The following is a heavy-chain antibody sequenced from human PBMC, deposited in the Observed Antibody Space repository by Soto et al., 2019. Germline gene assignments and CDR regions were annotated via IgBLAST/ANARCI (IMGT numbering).Heavy chain of an antibody. CDR2: ISWNSGSI. D-gene: IGHD1-26*01. V-gene: IGHV3-9*01. J-gene: IGHJ4*02. CDR1: GFTFDDYA. CDR3: AKGSGSYRYYYDY. Sequence: EVQLVESGGGLVQPGRSLRLSCAASGFTFDDYAMHWVRQAPGKGLEWVSGISWNSGSIGYADSVKGRFTISRDNAKSSLDLQMNSLRAEDTALYYCAKGSGSYRYYYDYWGQGTLVTVSS.